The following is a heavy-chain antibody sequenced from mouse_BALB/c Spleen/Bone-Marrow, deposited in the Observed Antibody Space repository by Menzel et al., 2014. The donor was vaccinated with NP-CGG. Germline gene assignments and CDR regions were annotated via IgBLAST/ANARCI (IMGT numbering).Heavy chain of an antibody. V-gene: IGHV3-8*02. CDR1: GDSITSVY. D-gene: IGHD2-1*01. Sequence: EVMLVESGPSLVKPSQTLSLTCSVTGDSITSVYWNWIRKFPGNKLEYMGYISYSGSTYYNPSLKSRISITRDTSKNQFYLQLNSVTTEDTATYYCAGYGNSYFDYWGQGTTLTVSS. CDR3: AGYGNSYFDY. CDR2: ISYSGST. J-gene: IGHJ2*01.